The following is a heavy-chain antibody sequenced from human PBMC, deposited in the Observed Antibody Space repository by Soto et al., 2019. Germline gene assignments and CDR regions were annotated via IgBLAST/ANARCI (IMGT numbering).Heavy chain of an antibody. Sequence: GSGVPVSCKASGCTFISYSSYWVRQARGQRVEWMGWISAYNGSTNYAQELQGRVTMTTDTSTSTAYKELRSLRSDDTAVYYCARGRGSPRXFLECEQGDYYYYGMDVWGQGTTVTVSS. V-gene: IGHV1-18*04. CDR2: ISAYNGST. D-gene: IGHD3-3*01. J-gene: IGHJ6*02. CDR3: ARGRGSPRXFLECEQGDYYYYGMDV. CDR1: GCTFISYS.